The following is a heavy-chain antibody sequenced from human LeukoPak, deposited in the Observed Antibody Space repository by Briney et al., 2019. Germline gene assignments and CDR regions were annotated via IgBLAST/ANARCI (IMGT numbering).Heavy chain of an antibody. CDR1: GGSFSGYY. CDR2: INHSGSI. V-gene: IGHV4-34*01. J-gene: IGHJ4*02. Sequence: PSETLSLTCAVYGGSFSGYYWTWIRQPPGKGLEWIGEINHSGSINYSPSLKSRVTISIDTSKNQFSLILNSVSAADTAVYYCARGLSDVYWGQGTLVTVSS. CDR3: ARGLSDVY.